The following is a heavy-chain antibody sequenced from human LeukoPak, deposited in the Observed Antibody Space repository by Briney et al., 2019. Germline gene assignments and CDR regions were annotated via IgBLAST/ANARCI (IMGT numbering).Heavy chain of an antibody. CDR1: GFTFCSYS. CDR2: ISSSSSYI. D-gene: IGHD4-17*01. J-gene: IGHJ4*02. V-gene: IGHV3-21*01. CDR3: ARSLSYGDYDGGFDY. Sequence: GGSLRLSCAASGFTFCSYSMNWVRQAPGKGLEWVSSISSSSSYIYYADSVKGRFTISRDNAKNSLYLQMNSLRAEDTAVYYCARSLSYGDYDGGFDYWGQGTLVTVSS.